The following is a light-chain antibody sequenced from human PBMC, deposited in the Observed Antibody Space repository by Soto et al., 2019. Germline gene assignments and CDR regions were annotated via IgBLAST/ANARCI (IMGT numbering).Light chain of an antibody. Sequence: EIVLTHSPSTLSLSTGERATLSCRASQSVSSTYLAWYQQKPGQAPRLLMYGASSRATGIPDRFSGSGSGTDFTLTISRLEPEDSAVYYCQQRSNWPITFGQGTRLEIK. J-gene: IGKJ5*01. CDR3: QQRSNWPIT. CDR2: GAS. CDR1: QSVSSTY. V-gene: IGKV3D-20*02.